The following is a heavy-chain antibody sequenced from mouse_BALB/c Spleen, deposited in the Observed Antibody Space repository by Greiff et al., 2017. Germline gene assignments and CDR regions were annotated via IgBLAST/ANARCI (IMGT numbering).Heavy chain of an antibody. J-gene: IGHJ4*01. Sequence: QVHVKQSGAELMKPGASVKISCKATGYTFSSYWIEWVKQRPGHGLEWIGEILPGSGSTNYNEKFKGKATFTADTSSNTAYMQLSSLTSEDSAVYYCARGSGTKAMDYWGQGTSVTVSS. CDR1: GYTFSSYW. CDR2: ILPGSGST. V-gene: IGHV1-9*01. CDR3: ARGSGTKAMDY. D-gene: IGHD3-1*01.